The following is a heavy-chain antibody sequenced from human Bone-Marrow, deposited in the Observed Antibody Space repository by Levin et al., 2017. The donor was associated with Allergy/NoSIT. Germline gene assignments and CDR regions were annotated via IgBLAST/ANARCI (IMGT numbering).Heavy chain of an antibody. Sequence: SETLSLTCTVSGGSISSYYWSWIRQPPGKGLEWIGYIYYSGSTNYNPSLKSRVTISVDTSKNQFSLKLSSVTAADTAVYYCARATLSRQFDYWGQGTLVTVSS. CDR1: GGSISSYY. V-gene: IGHV4-59*01. CDR2: IYYSGST. CDR3: ARATLSRQFDY. D-gene: IGHD1-1*01. J-gene: IGHJ4*02.